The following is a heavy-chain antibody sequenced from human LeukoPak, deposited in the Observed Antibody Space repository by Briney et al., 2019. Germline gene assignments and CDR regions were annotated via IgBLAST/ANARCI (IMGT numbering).Heavy chain of an antibody. J-gene: IGHJ4*02. D-gene: IGHD1-1*01. V-gene: IGHV4-59*12. CDR3: ARLEPFQQPGFDY. CDR1: DDSISDYY. CDR2: FHNSGTS. Sequence: SETLSLTCTVSDDSISDYYRGWIRQPPGKGLEWIGYFHNSGTSTYNPSLKSRVTISADTSKNQFSLKLSSVTAADTAVYYCARLEPFQQPGFDYWGQGTLVTVSS.